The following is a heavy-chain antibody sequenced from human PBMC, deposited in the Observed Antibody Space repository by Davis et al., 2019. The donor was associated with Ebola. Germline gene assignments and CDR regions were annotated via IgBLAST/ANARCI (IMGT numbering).Heavy chain of an antibody. Sequence: GESLKISCAASGFTFSSYAMSWVRQAPGKGLGWVSAISGSGGSTYYADSVKGRFTISRDNSKNTLYLQMNSLRAEDTAVYYCAKGGARYFYHYYGMDVWGQGTTVTVSS. CDR3: AKGGARYFYHYYGMDV. CDR2: ISGSGGST. J-gene: IGHJ6*02. CDR1: GFTFSSYA. V-gene: IGHV3-23*01. D-gene: IGHD2/OR15-2a*01.